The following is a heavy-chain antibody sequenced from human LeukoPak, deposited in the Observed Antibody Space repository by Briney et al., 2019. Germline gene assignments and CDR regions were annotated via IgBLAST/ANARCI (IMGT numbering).Heavy chain of an antibody. CDR1: GFTFRSYA. D-gene: IGHD2-21*02. CDR2: ISSSSSYI. V-gene: IGHV3-21*01. Sequence: GKSLRLSCAASGFTFRSYAIHWVRQAPGKGLEWVSSISSSSSYIYYADSVKGRFTISRDNAKNSLYLQMNSLRAEDTAVYYCARDLVGEAYCGGDCYSAADYWGQGTLVTVSS. J-gene: IGHJ4*02. CDR3: ARDLVGEAYCGGDCYSAADY.